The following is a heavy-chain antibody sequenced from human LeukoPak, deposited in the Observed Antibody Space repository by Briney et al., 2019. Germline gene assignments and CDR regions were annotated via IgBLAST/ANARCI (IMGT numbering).Heavy chain of an antibody. D-gene: IGHD3-22*01. V-gene: IGHV4-4*09. CDR1: GGSIIDYY. CDR2: IYTSGSTSGSA. CDR3: ARRPYDNKAFEI. J-gene: IGHJ3*02. Sequence: SETLSLTCTVSGGSIIDYYWTWIRQPPGKGLEWIGYIYTSGSTSGSANYNPSLKSRVTILVDTSKNQFFLKLSSVTAADTAMYYCARRPYDNKAFEIWGQGTMVTVSS.